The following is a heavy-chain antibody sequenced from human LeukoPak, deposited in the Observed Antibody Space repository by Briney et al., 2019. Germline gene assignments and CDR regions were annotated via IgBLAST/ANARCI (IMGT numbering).Heavy chain of an antibody. Sequence: GGSLRLSCAASGFTFSSYAMSWVRQAPGKGLEWVSAISRSGGSTYYADSVKGRFTISRDNSKNTLYLQMNSLRAEDTAVYYCAKGYCSSTSCYEPYYFDYWGQGTLVTASS. CDR3: AKGYCSSTSCYEPYYFDY. V-gene: IGHV3-23*01. D-gene: IGHD2-2*01. J-gene: IGHJ4*02. CDR1: GFTFSSYA. CDR2: ISRSGGST.